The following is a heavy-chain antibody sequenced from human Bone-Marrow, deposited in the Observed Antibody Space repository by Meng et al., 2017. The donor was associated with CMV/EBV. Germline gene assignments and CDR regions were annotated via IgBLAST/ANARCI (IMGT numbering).Heavy chain of an antibody. CDR3: ARGCCSSASCTSYYYYYGMDV. D-gene: IGHD2-2*01. V-gene: IGHV1-69*05. CDR1: GGTFSSYA. Sequence: SVKVSCKASGGTFSSYAISWVRQAPGQGLEWMGSIITNFANANYAQKFQGRVTLTTDESTSTAYMGLSSLRAEDTAVYYCARGCCSSASCTSYYYYYGMDVWGQGTTVTVSS. CDR2: IITNFANA. J-gene: IGHJ6*01.